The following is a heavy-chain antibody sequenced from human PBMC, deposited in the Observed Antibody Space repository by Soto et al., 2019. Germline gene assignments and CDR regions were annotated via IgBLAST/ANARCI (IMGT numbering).Heavy chain of an antibody. CDR1: GFTFSSYA. V-gene: IGHV3-23*01. CDR3: AKSGDCTNGVCYYFDY. D-gene: IGHD2-8*01. Sequence: EVQLLESGGGLVQPGGSLRLSCAASGFTFSSYAMSWVRQAPGKGLEWVSAISGRGGSTYYADSVKGRFTISRDNSKNTLYLQMNSLRAEDTAVYYCAKSGDCTNGVCYYFDYWGQGTLVTVSS. J-gene: IGHJ4*02. CDR2: ISGRGGST.